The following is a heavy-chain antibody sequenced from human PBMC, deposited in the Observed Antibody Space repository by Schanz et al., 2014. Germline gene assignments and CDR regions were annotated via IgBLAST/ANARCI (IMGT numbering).Heavy chain of an antibody. D-gene: IGHD4-17*01. Sequence: QVQLVESGGGVVQPGGSLRLSCAASGFTFNSYAFHWVRQAPGKGLEWVALISYDGNTKYYADSVKGRFTISRDNSKSTLYLQMNSLRADDTAVYYCVSAYGEFLDHWGQGTLVTVSS. CDR1: GFTFNSYA. J-gene: IGHJ4*01. CDR2: ISYDGNTK. CDR3: VSAYGEFLDH. V-gene: IGHV3-30-3*01.